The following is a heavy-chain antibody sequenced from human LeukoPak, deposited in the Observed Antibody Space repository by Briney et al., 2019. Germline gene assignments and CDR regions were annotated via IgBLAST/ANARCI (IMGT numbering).Heavy chain of an antibody. CDR1: VGSFSGYY. D-gene: IGHD3-10*01. J-gene: IGHJ4*02. V-gene: IGHV4-34*01. CDR2: INHSGSN. Sequence: SETLFLTYAVYVGSFSGYYWSWVTHPPGKGLECGGEINHSGSNKCNPNLKSQCPIPVDTAKNQFSLKLIHVAAADTAVYHCASKTYEYGSGSYYRRVTLPDYWGQGTLATVPS. CDR3: ASKTYEYGSGSYYRRVTLPDY.